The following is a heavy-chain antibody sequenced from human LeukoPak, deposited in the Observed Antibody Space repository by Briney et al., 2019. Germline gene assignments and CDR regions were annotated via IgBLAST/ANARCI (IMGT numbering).Heavy chain of an antibody. Sequence: GGSLRLSCAASGFTFSTYAMSWVRQAPGKGLEWVSVVSGTGGRTYYADSVKGRFTISRDNSKNTLYLQMNSLRAEDTALYYCVKASSSSPQYDWFDAWGQGTLVTVSS. J-gene: IGHJ5*02. V-gene: IGHV3-23*01. D-gene: IGHD6-6*01. CDR1: GFTFSTYA. CDR2: VSGTGGRT. CDR3: VKASSSSPQYDWFDA.